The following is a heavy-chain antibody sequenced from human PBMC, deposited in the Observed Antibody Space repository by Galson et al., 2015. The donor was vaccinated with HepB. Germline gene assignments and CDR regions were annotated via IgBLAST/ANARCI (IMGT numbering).Heavy chain of an antibody. CDR1: GFTFSSHG. J-gene: IGHJ4*02. CDR3: AREGLTAMTLFDY. Sequence: CAASGFTFSSHGMHWVRQAPGKGLEWVAVIWHDGSNKYYADSMKGRFTISRDNSKNTLYLQMSSLRAEDTAVYYCAREGLTAMTLFDYWGQGTLVTVSS. CDR2: IWHDGSNK. D-gene: IGHD4-17*01. V-gene: IGHV3-33*01.